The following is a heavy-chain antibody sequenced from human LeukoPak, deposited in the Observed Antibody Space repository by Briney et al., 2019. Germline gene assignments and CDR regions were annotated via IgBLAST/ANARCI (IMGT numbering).Heavy chain of an antibody. D-gene: IGHD4-17*01. CDR3: ARVTLYGESALDY. CDR1: GCGFINYY. J-gene: IGHJ4*02. CDR2: IICSSSYT. Sequence: GDLRPSSSAAGCGFINYYMSWIRREPGKGGEWVSCIICSSSYTIYTDSVKGRFTISRDNSKNSLYLQMNSLRAEDTAVYYCARVTLYGESALDYWGQGTLVTVSS. V-gene: IGHV3-11*06.